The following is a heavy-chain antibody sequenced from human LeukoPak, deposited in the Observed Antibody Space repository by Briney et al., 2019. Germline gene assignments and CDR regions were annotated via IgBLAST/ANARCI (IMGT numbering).Heavy chain of an antibody. CDR2: INPSGGST. D-gene: IGHD6-13*01. CDR3: ARDLANGVGQQLVSPVSGWFDP. CDR1: GYTFTSYY. V-gene: IGHV1-46*01. Sequence: ASVKVSCKASGYTFTSYYMHWVRQAPGQGLEWMGIINPSGGSTSYAQKFQGRVTMTRDTSTSTVYMELSSLRSEDTAVYYCARDLANGVGQQLVSPVSGWFDPWGQGTLVTVSS. J-gene: IGHJ5*02.